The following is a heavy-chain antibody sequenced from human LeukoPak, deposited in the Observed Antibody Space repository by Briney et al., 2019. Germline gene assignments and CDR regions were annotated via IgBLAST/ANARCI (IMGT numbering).Heavy chain of an antibody. D-gene: IGHD3-10*01. V-gene: IGHV4-38-2*02. CDR2: IYHSGST. CDR3: ARETLYYGSGSGSYYYYYYMDV. Sequence: NPSETLSLTCTVSGYSISSGYYWGWIRQPPGKGLEWIGSIYHSGSTYYNPSLKSRVTISVDTSKNQFSLKLSSVTAADTAVYYCARETLYYGSGSGSYYYYYYMDVWGKGTTVTISS. CDR1: GYSISSGYY. J-gene: IGHJ6*03.